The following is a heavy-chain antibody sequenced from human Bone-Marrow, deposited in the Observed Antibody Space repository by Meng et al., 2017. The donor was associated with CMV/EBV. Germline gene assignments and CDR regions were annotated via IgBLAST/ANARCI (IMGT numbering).Heavy chain of an antibody. V-gene: IGHV1-2*02. CDR2: INPHSGVT. CDR1: VYIFSGYY. Sequence: ASVTVSLKASVYIFSGYYMHWVRQAPGQGLEWMGCINPHSGVTNYTQKFQSRFTLTRDTSINTAYMELSRLRSDDTAVYYCARRDDSWGGYSHYYDMDVWGQGTTVTVSS. CDR3: ARRDDSWGGYSHYYDMDV. D-gene: IGHD3-3*01. J-gene: IGHJ6*02.